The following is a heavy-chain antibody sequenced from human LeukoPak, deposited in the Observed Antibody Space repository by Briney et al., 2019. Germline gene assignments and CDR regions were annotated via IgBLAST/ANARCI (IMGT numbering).Heavy chain of an antibody. J-gene: IGHJ4*02. Sequence: GGSMRLSCAASGFTFSSYGMHWVRQAPGKGLEWVAAIWYDGSNKYYADCVKGRFTISRDNSKNTLYLQMNSLRAEDTAVYYCARHVGSSDYLPYFDYWGQGTLVTVSS. CDR2: IWYDGSNK. V-gene: IGHV3-33*01. CDR3: ARHVGSSDYLPYFDY. CDR1: GFTFSSYG. D-gene: IGHD6-13*01.